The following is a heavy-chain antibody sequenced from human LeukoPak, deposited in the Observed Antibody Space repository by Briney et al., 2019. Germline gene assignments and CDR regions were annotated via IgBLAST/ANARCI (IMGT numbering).Heavy chain of an antibody. J-gene: IGHJ4*02. D-gene: IGHD2-2*01. CDR3: ASWSTEYGNYFDY. V-gene: IGHV3-48*04. Sequence: QSGGSLRLSCAASGFAFNTYWMTWVRQAPGKGLEWVSYISSSGSTIYYADSVKGRFTISRDNAKNSLYLQMNSLRAEDTAVYYCASWSTEYGNYFDYWGQGTLVTVSS. CDR1: GFAFNTYW. CDR2: ISSSGSTI.